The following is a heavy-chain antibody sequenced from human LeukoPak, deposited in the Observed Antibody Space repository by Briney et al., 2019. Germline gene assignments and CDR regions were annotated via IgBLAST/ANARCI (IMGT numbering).Heavy chain of an antibody. Sequence: GGSLRLSCAASGFTFSSYAMSWVRQAPGKGLEWVSAISGSGGSTYYADSVKGRLTISRDNSKNTLYLQMNSLRAEDTAVYYCATRGSQWLDNYFDYWGQGTLVTVSS. CDR1: GFTFSSYA. CDR3: ATRGSQWLDNYFDY. V-gene: IGHV3-23*01. D-gene: IGHD6-19*01. J-gene: IGHJ4*02. CDR2: ISGSGGST.